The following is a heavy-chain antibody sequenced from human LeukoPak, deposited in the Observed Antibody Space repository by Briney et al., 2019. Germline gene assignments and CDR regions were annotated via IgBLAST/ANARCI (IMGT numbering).Heavy chain of an antibody. D-gene: IGHD6-19*01. Sequence: SETLSLTCTVSGGSISPYYWSWIRQPPGKGLEWIGYIHYSGSTNYNPSLKSRVTISVDTSKNQFSLKLSSVTAADTALYYCARRGYSSGWYWFDPWGQGTPVTVSS. V-gene: IGHV4-59*01. CDR1: GGSISPYY. CDR3: ARRGYSSGWYWFDP. J-gene: IGHJ5*02. CDR2: IHYSGST.